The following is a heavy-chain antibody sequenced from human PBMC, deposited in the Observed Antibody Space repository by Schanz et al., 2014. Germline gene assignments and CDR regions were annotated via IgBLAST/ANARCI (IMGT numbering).Heavy chain of an antibody. D-gene: IGHD1-20*01. CDR1: GFTFSSYA. V-gene: IGHV3-23*01. CDR2: ISGSGETT. J-gene: IGHJ6*02. Sequence: EVQLLESGGGLVQPGGSLRLSCAASGFTFSSYAMSWVRQAPGKGLEWGSAISGSGETTYYADSVKGRFTISRDNSKNALYLQMNILRADDTALYYGARRITGTHHNPYYHGMDVWGQGTTVTVSS. CDR3: ARRITGTHHNPYYHGMDV.